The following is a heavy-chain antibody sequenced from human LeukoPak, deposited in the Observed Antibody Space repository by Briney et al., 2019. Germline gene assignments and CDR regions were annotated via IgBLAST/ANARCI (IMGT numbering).Heavy chain of an antibody. CDR2: IHYSGST. V-gene: IGHV4-59*01. J-gene: IGHJ4*02. Sequence: SETLSLTCTVSGGSISSYYWSWIRQPPGKGLEWIGYIHYSGSTNYNPSLKSRVTISVDTSKNQFSLKLSSVTAADTAVYYCARARLPSTVPSGDYFDYWGQGTLVTVSS. D-gene: IGHD4-17*01. CDR1: GGSISSYY. CDR3: ARARLPSTVPSGDYFDY.